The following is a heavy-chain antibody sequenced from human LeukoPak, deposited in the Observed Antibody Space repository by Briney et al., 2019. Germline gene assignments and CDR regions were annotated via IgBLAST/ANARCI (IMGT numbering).Heavy chain of an antibody. CDR1: GFAVSTKY. V-gene: IGHV3-66*01. Sequence: GGSLRLSCAASGFAVSTKYMTRVRQAPGKGLECVSLMYSDANTYYADSVKGRFTISRDNSRNTLYLQMNSLRAEDTAVYYCATSGGVYSRDAFDVWGQGAMVTVSS. D-gene: IGHD5/OR15-5a*01. J-gene: IGHJ3*01. CDR2: MYSDANT. CDR3: ATSGGVYSRDAFDV.